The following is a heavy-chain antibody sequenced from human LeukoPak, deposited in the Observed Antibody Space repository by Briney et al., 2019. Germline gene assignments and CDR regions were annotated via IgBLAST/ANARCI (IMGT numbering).Heavy chain of an antibody. Sequence: GRSLRLSCAASGFTFSSYGMHWVRQAPGKGLEWVAVISDNGSNKYYADSVKGRFTISRDNSKKTLYMQMNSLRDEDTAVYYCAKAAFSVRHHSDSWGHGTLVTASS. CDR3: AKAAFSVRHHSDS. CDR1: GFTFSSYG. V-gene: IGHV3-30*18. J-gene: IGHJ5*01. D-gene: IGHD3-10*01. CDR2: ISDNGSNK.